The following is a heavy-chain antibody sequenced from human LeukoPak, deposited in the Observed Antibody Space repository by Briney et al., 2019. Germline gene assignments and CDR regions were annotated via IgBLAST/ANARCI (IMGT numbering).Heavy chain of an antibody. V-gene: IGHV4-34*01. CDR3: ATYSTGFDI. J-gene: IGHJ3*02. D-gene: IGHD6-19*01. CDR1: GGSFSGYY. CDR2: INQSGST. Sequence: PSETLSLTCAVYGGSFSGYYWSWIRQPPGKGLEWIGEINQSGSTNYNPSLKSRVTISVDTSKNQFSLKLDSVTAADTAVYYCATYSTGFDIWGQGTVVTVSS.